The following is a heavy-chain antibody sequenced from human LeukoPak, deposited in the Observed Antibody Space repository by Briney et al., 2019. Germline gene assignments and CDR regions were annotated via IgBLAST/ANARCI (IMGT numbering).Heavy chain of an antibody. Sequence: GASVKVSCKASGYTFTGYYMHWVRQAPGQGLEWMGWINPNSGGTNYAQKFQGRVTMTRDTSISTAYMELSRLRSDDTAVYYCARTDTAMDLTQYYFDYWGQGTLVTVSS. J-gene: IGHJ4*02. V-gene: IGHV1-2*02. CDR2: INPNSGGT. CDR3: ARTDTAMDLTQYYFDY. D-gene: IGHD5-18*01. CDR1: GYTFTGYY.